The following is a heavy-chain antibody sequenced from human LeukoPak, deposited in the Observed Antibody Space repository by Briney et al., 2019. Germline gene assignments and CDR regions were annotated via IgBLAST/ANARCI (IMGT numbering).Heavy chain of an antibody. CDR3: ARLGSVVPAVIFDY. J-gene: IGHJ4*02. CDR2: IYIGGST. D-gene: IGHD2-2*02. Sequence: GGSLRLSCAASGFTFSSYEMNWVRQAPGKGLEWVSVIYIGGSTSYADSVKGRFTISRDISKNTLYLQMNSLRAEDTAMYYCARLGSVVPAVIFDYWGQGTLVTVSS. V-gene: IGHV3-53*01. CDR1: GFTFSSYE.